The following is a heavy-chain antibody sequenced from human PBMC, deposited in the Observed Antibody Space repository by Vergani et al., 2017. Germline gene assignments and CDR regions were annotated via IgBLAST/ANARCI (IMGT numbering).Heavy chain of an antibody. J-gene: IGHJ3*02. V-gene: IGHV3-21*01. CDR3: ARDHRDYNNYPGTFDI. CDR2: ISGNNDDV. D-gene: IGHD5-24*01. CDR1: GFTFSHYS. Sequence: EVQMVESGGGLVKPGGSLRLSCVASGFTFSHYSMNWVRQAPGKGLEWVSSISGNNDDVYYADSVKGRFTISRDNAKNSLYLDMSSLRAEDTAVYYCARDHRDYNNYPGTFDIWGQGSMVTVSS.